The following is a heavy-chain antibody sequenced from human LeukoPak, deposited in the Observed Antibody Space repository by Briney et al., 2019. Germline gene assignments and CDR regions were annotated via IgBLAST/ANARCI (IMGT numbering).Heavy chain of an antibody. CDR2: ISSFSDYM. J-gene: IGHJ4*02. V-gene: IGHV3-21*01. CDR3: ASGYIAASGFDY. D-gene: IGHD6-13*01. Sequence: PGGSLRLSCAGSGFTFRSYSMNWVRQAPGKGLEWVSSISSFSDYMYYADSVRGRFTISRDNARNSLYLQMNSLRAEDTAVYYCASGYIAASGFDYWGQGTLVTVSS. CDR1: GFTFRSYS.